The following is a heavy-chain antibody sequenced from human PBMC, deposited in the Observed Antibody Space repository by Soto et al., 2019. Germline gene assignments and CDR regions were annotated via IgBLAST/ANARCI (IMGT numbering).Heavy chain of an antibody. CDR1: GFTFGGHA. V-gene: IGHV3-33*01. J-gene: IGHJ6*02. D-gene: IGHD6-19*01. CDR3: ARDGQSLAPYALDV. Sequence: QVQVVESGGGVVQPGRSLRLSCTASGFTFGGHAMHWVRQPPGKGLEWVAQIWYDGSNKYYADSVKGRFTISRDTSKNTLYVQMDSLRVEDTAVYYCARDGQSLAPYALDVWGQGTSVTVSS. CDR2: IWYDGSNK.